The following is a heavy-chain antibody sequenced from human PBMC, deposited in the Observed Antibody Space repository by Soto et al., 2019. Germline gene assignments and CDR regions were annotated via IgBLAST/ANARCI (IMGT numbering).Heavy chain of an antibody. V-gene: IGHV1-8*01. CDR1: GYTFTSYD. Sequence: QVQLVQSGAEVKKPGASVKVSCKASGYTFTSYDINWVRQATGQGLEWMGWMNPNSGNTGYPQKVQGRVTMTRNTSISTAYMELSSLRFEDPAVYYCARSPPRVERNNYAGGWFDPWGQGTLVTVSS. CDR2: MNPNSGNT. D-gene: IGHD4-4*01. J-gene: IGHJ5*02. CDR3: ARSPPRVERNNYAGGWFDP.